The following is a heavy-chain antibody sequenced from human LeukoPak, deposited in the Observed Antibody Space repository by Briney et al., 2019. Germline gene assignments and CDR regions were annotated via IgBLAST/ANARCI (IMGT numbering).Heavy chain of an antibody. V-gene: IGHV3-48*03. CDR1: GFTFSSYE. D-gene: IGHD6-6*01. CDR3: ARYSSSDWFDP. J-gene: IGHJ5*02. CDR2: ISSSGSTI. Sequence: PGGSLRLSCAASGFTFSSYEMNWVRQAPGKGLEWVSYISSSGSTIYYADSVEGRFTISRDNAKNSLYLQMNSLRAEDTAVYYCARYSSSDWFDPWGQGTLVTVSS.